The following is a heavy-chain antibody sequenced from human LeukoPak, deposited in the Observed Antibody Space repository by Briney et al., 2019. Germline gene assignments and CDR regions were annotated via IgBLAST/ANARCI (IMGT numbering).Heavy chain of an antibody. V-gene: IGHV1-18*01. D-gene: IGHD6-13*01. Sequence: EASVKVSCKASGYTFTSYGISWVRQAPGQGLEWMGWISAYNGNTNYAQKFQGRVTMTRNTSISTAYMELSSLRSEDTAVYYCARGSYSSSWYGEINWFDPWGQGTLVTVSS. CDR2: ISAYNGNT. CDR3: ARGSYSSSWYGEINWFDP. CDR1: GYTFTSYG. J-gene: IGHJ5*02.